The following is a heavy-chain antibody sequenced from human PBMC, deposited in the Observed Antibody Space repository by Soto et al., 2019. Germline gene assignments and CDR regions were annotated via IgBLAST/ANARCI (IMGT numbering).Heavy chain of an antibody. J-gene: IGHJ2*01. CDR1: GFSLTTGGVA. CDR2: IYWDDDK. Sequence: QITLKESGPTLVKPTQTLTLTCTFSGFSLTTGGVAVGWIRQPPGKALEWLALIYWDDDKRYSPSLKSRLSITKDTSKNQVVLTITNMDPVDTATYYCTHSECSGANCSSLWYFGLSGRGTLVTVSA. D-gene: IGHD2-15*01. CDR3: THSECSGANCSSLWYFGL. V-gene: IGHV2-5*02.